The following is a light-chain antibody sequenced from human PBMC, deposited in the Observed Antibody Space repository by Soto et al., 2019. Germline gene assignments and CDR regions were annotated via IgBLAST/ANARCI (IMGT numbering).Light chain of an antibody. CDR3: QQYKNWPPYT. CDR1: QSIGSN. Sequence: EIVMTQSPATLSVSPGESATLSCRASQSIGSNLAWYQQKPGQAPRLLIYGASTRATGIPATFSGSGSETEFTLTISSLQSEDFAVYFCQQYKNWPPYTFGRGTKLEI. V-gene: IGKV3-15*01. J-gene: IGKJ2*01. CDR2: GAS.